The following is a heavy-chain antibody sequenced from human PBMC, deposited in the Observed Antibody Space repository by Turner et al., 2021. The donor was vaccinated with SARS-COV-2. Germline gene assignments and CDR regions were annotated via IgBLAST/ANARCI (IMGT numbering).Heavy chain of an antibody. CDR3: ARHGFSGWDGGGMDV. D-gene: IGHD6-19*01. Sequence: QVQLQESGPGLVKPSATPSLTCPGSGVSISSYYWSWIRQPQGKGLEWIGYIHYRGSTNYNPYLKSRVTISVDTSKNQFSLKLSSVTAADTAVYYCARHGFSGWDGGGMDVWGQGTTVTVSS. CDR2: IHYRGST. J-gene: IGHJ6*02. CDR1: GVSISSYY. V-gene: IGHV4-59*08.